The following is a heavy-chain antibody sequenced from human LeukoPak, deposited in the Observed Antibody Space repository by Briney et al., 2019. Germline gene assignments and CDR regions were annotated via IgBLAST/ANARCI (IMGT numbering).Heavy chain of an antibody. D-gene: IGHD2-15*01. CDR1: GGSISSSSYC. CDR3: ARTTEGYCRGRSCYSYYYYMDV. V-gene: IGHV4-39*07. CDR2: IYYSGST. J-gene: IGHJ6*03. Sequence: SETLSLTCTVSGGSISSSSYCWGWIRQPPGKGLEWIGSIYYSGSTYYNPSLKSRVTISVDTSKNQFSLKLSSVTAADTAVYYCARTTEGYCRGRSCYSYYYYMDVWGKGTTVTVSS.